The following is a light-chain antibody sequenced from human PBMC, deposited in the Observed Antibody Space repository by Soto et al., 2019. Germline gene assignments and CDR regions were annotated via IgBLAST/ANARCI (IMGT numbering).Light chain of an antibody. CDR3: DSWDNSLSVVL. J-gene: IGLJ2*01. CDR1: SSNIGSNY. V-gene: IGLV1-51*01. CDR2: DNY. Sequence: QSVLTQPPSVSAAPGQRVTISCSGSSSNIGSNYVSWHQQLPGTAPKLLIYDNYKRPSGIPDRFSGSTSGTSATLAIAGLQTGDEADYYCDSWDNSLSVVLFGGGTKVTVL.